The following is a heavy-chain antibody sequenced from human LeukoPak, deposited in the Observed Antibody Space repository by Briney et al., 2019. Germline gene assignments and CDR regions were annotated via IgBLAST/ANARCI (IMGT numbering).Heavy chain of an antibody. J-gene: IGHJ4*02. D-gene: IGHD3-9*01. Sequence: SVKVSCKASGGTFSSYAISWVRQAPGQGLEWMGGIIPIFGTANYAQKFQGRVTITADESTITAYMELSSLRSEDTAVYYCARDPHYYDILPAYSGPIHYWGQGTLVTVSS. V-gene: IGHV1-69*01. CDR3: ARDPHYYDILPAYSGPIHY. CDR1: GGTFSSYA. CDR2: IIPIFGTA.